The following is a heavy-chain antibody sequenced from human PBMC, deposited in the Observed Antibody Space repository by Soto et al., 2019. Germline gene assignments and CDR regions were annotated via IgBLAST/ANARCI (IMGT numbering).Heavy chain of an antibody. Sequence: ASVKVSCKASGNTVPNYAIHWVRQAPGQGLEWMGWISGYNGDTNYAEKLQVRVTMTTDTSTRTAYMELRSLRSDDTAVYYCARDSGGKTGTTDWGQGTLVTVSS. V-gene: IGHV1-18*01. CDR3: ARDSGGKTGTTD. J-gene: IGHJ4*02. D-gene: IGHD1-7*01. CDR2: ISGYNGDT. CDR1: GNTVPNYA.